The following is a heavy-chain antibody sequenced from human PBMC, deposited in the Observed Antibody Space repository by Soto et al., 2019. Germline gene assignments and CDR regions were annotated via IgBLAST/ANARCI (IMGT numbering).Heavy chain of an antibody. CDR1: GGSMSKFY. J-gene: IGHJ6*02. Sequence: QVQLQESGPGLVKPSETLTLTCTVSGGSMSKFYWSWIRQSPGKGLEGIGYISSSGSTDYNPSLTSRVIISIDTSKNQFSLRLSSVTAADTAVYFCASDRPGLPYTSGRYYHGMDVWGQGTSVTVSS. CDR2: ISSSGST. D-gene: IGHD6-19*01. V-gene: IGHV4-59*01. CDR3: ASDRPGLPYTSGRYYHGMDV.